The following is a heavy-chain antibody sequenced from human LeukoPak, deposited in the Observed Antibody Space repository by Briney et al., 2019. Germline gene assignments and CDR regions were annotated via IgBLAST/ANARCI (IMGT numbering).Heavy chain of an antibody. J-gene: IGHJ4*02. CDR1: GFTFSGHW. V-gene: IGHV3-7*01. CDR3: TRDRSRAEDD. D-gene: IGHD1-14*01. CDR2: LNQGGSDK. Sequence: GGSLRLSCAASGFTFSGHWMSWVRQAPGKGLEWVANLNQGGSDKYYVDSVKGRFTISRDNANNLLYLQMNSLRGEDTAVYYCTRDRSRAEDDWGQGTLVTVSS.